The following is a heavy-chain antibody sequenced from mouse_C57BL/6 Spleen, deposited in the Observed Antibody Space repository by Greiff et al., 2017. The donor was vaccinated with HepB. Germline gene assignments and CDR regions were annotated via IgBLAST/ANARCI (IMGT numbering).Heavy chain of an antibody. CDR3: ARRGGAMDY. V-gene: IGHV5-4*01. CDR1: GFTFSSYA. J-gene: IGHJ4*01. CDR2: ISDGGSYT. D-gene: IGHD1-1*02. Sequence: EVQVVESGGGLVKPGGSLKLSCAASGFTFSSYAMSWVRQTPEKRLEWVATISDGGSYTYYPDNVKGRFTISRDNAKNNLYLQMSHLKSEDTAMYYCARRGGAMDYWGQGTSVTVSS.